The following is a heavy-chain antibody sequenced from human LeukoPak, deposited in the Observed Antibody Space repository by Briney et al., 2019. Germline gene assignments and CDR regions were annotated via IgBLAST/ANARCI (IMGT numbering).Heavy chain of an antibody. D-gene: IGHD6-25*01. Sequence: SETLSLTCTVSGGSISSSSYYWGWIRQPPGKGLEWIGSIYYSGSTYYNPSLKSRVTISVDTSKNQFSLKLSSVTAADTAVYYCASGAATGGVGTDYWGQGTLVTVSS. CDR1: GGSISSSSYY. CDR2: IYYSGST. J-gene: IGHJ4*02. V-gene: IGHV4-39*01. CDR3: ASGAATGGVGTDY.